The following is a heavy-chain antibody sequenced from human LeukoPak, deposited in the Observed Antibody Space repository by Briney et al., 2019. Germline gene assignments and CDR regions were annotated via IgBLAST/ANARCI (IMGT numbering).Heavy chain of an antibody. J-gene: IGHJ4*02. CDR3: ARDKGYGDYVGSFDY. CDR1: GGSISSSSHY. Sequence: PSATLSLTCTVSGGSISSSSHYWGWIRQPPGKGLEWIGSIYYSGYTYYNPSPKSRVTISVDTSKNQFSLKVTSVTAADTAVYHCARDKGYGDYVGSFDYWGQGSLVTVSS. V-gene: IGHV4-39*07. D-gene: IGHD4-17*01. CDR2: IYYSGYT.